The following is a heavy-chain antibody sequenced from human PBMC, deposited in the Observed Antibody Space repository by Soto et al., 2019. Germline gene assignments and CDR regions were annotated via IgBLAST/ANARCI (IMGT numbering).Heavy chain of an antibody. CDR1: GFTFSSYG. Sequence: PGGSLRLSCAASGFTFSSYGMHWVRQAPGKGLEWVAVISYDGSNKYYADSVKGRFTISRDNSKNTLYLQMNSLRAEDTAVYYCAKVPEAYCGGDCYSPLDYWGQGTLVTVSS. CDR2: ISYDGSNK. CDR3: AKVPEAYCGGDCYSPLDY. D-gene: IGHD2-21*02. V-gene: IGHV3-30*18. J-gene: IGHJ4*02.